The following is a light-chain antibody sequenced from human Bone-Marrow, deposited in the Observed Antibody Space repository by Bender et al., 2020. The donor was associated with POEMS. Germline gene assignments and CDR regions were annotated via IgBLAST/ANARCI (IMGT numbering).Light chain of an antibody. Sequence: QSMLTQPPSVSGTPGQSLTISCSGSNSNIGRNFAYWYKQLPGTAPKLLIYGNQKRPSGVPDRFSGSKSDTSASLAITGLQAEDEADYYCQSYDNSLGGWVFGGGTKLTVL. CDR1: NSNIGRNF. CDR3: QSYDNSLGGWV. J-gene: IGLJ3*02. V-gene: IGLV1-47*01. CDR2: GNQ.